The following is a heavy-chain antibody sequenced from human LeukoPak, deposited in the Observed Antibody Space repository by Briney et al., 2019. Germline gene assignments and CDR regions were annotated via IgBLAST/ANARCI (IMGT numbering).Heavy chain of an antibody. V-gene: IGHV3-53*01. CDR1: GLTLRNIF. CDR2: IYSGGST. J-gene: IGHJ4*02. CDR3: ASEDSSGYYFDY. D-gene: IGHD3-22*01. Sequence: GGSLRLSCAVSGLTLRNIFLNWVRQAPGKGLEWVSVIYSGGSTYYADSVKGRFTISRDNSKNTLYLQMNSLRAEDTAVYYCASEDSSGYYFDYWGQGTLVTVSS.